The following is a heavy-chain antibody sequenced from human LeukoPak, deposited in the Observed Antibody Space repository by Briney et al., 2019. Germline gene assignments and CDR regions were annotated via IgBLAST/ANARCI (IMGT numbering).Heavy chain of an antibody. V-gene: IGHV3-30*18. Sequence: GGSLRLSCAASGFSFSSYTMFWVRQAPGKGLEWVAVISYDGSHQYYADSVKGRFTISRDKSENTLYLQMNSLRAEDTAVYYCAKREGFMGTVTHDAFDIWGQGTVVIVS. CDR2: ISYDGSHQ. CDR3: AKREGFMGTVTHDAFDI. J-gene: IGHJ3*02. CDR1: GFSFSSYT. D-gene: IGHD5-24*01.